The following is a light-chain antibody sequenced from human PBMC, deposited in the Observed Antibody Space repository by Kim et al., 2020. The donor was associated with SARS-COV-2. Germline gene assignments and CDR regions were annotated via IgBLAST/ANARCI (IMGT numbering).Light chain of an antibody. CDR1: SSSIGAGYD. V-gene: IGLV1-40*01. J-gene: IGLJ3*02. CDR2: GNN. Sequence: QKDTISCTGSSSSIGAGYDVHWYQQLPGTAPRLLIYGNNNRPSGVPDRFSGSKSGTSASLAITGLQAEDEADYYCHSYDTSLSGLVFGGGTQLTVL. CDR3: HSYDTSLSGLV.